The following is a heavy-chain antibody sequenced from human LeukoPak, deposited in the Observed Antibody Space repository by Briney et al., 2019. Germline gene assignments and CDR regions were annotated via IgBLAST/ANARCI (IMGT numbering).Heavy chain of an antibody. Sequence: ASVKVSCKASGYTFTGYYMHWVRQAPGQGLEWMGWINSNSGGTNYAQKFQGRVTMTRDTSISTAYMELSRLRSDDTAVYYCARVDPMMSYDSSGYYSNYYFDYWGQGTLVTVSS. CDR3: ARVDPMMSYDSSGYYSNYYFDY. D-gene: IGHD3-22*01. J-gene: IGHJ4*02. CDR1: GYTFTGYY. V-gene: IGHV1-2*02. CDR2: INSNSGGT.